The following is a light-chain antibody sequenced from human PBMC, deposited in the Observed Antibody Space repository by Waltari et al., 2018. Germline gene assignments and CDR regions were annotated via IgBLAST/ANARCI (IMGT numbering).Light chain of an antibody. J-gene: IGLJ3*02. CDR1: SSNIGSNY. CDR2: RNN. Sequence: QSVLTQPPSASGTPGQRVTISCSGTSSNIGSNYFSWYQQLPGTAPKLLIYRNNQRPSGVPDRFSGSKSGTSASLAISGLRSEDEADYYCAAWDDSLSGWVFGGGTRLTVL. V-gene: IGLV1-47*01. CDR3: AAWDDSLSGWV.